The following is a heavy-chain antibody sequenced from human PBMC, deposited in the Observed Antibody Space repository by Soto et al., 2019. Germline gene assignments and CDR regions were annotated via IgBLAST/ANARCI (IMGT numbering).Heavy chain of an antibody. D-gene: IGHD2-2*02. J-gene: IGHJ4*02. CDR3: ARVKGGYCSSTSCYTTVFDY. CDR1: GGTFSSYA. Sequence: SVKVSCKASGGTFSSYAISWVRQAPGQGLEWMGGIIPIFGTANYAQKFQGRVTITADESTSTAYMELSSLRSEDTAVYYCARVKGGYCSSTSCYTTVFDYWGQGTLVTVSS. V-gene: IGHV1-69*13. CDR2: IIPIFGTA.